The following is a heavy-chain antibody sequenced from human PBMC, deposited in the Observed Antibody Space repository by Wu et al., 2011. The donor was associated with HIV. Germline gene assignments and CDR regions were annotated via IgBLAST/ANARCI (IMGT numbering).Heavy chain of an antibody. CDR1: GYLFTNYD. Sequence: QVQLVQSGPEVKKPGTSVKVSCEASGYLFTNYDINWVRQAPGQGLEWMGGIIPIFGTANNAQKFQGRVTITTDESTSTAYMELSSLRSEDTAVYYCARGRPRDGYNYPANYWGRGNPGHRLL. CDR2: IIPIFGTA. D-gene: IGHD5-24*01. J-gene: IGHJ4*02. V-gene: IGHV1-69*01. CDR3: ARGRPRDGYNYPANY.